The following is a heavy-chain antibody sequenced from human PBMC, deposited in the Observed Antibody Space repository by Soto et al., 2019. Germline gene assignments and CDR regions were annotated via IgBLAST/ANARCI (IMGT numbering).Heavy chain of an antibody. V-gene: IGHV3-33*01. CDR3: ARERGYSYGYVDY. CDR2: IWYDGSNK. CDR1: GFTFSSYG. D-gene: IGHD5-18*01. J-gene: IGHJ4*02. Sequence: QVQLVESGGGVVQPGRSLRLSCAASGFTFSSYGMHWVRQAPGKGLEWVAVIWYDGSNKYYADSVKGRFTISRDSSKNTLYLQMNSLGAEDTAMYYCARERGYSYGYVDYWGQGTLVTVSS.